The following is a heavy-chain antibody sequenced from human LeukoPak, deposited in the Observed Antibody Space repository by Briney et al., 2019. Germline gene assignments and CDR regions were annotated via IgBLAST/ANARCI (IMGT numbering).Heavy chain of an antibody. J-gene: IGHJ6*04. D-gene: IGHD3-10*01. Sequence: GGSLRLSCAASGFTFSSYSMNWVRQAPGKGLEWVSSIISSSSHIYYADSVKGRFTISRDNPKNSLYLQMKSLRAADTAVYYCASSTSSLVRGVNHHYYYYGMDVWGKGTTVTVSS. CDR2: IISSSSHI. V-gene: IGHV3-21*01. CDR3: ASSTSSLVRGVNHHYYYYGMDV. CDR1: GFTFSSYS.